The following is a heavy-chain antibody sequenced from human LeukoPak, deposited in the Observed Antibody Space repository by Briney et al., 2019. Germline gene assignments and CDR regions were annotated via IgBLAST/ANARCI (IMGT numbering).Heavy chain of an antibody. D-gene: IGHD3-22*01. CDR1: GLILRKNG. J-gene: IGHJ5*02. CDR3: ARDHGYYDSVGYP. Sequence: PGGSRSPSFPALGLILRKNGMGWVGQAPGKGRNWVAAIVGGADITHYADSVKGRFTISRDNSKNTLSLQMDSLRVEDTAVYYCARDHGYYDSVGYPWGQGTLVIVSS. V-gene: IGHV3-23*01. CDR2: IVGGADIT.